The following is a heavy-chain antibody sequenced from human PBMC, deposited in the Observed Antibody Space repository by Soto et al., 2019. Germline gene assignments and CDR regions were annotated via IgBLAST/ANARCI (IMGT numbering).Heavy chain of an antibody. CDR3: ARLSYYGSESYYMCYFDD. J-gene: IGHJ4*02. CDR1: GYSFTSYW. Sequence: PGESLKISCKGSGYSFTSYWIGWVRQMPGKGLEWMGIIYPGDSDTRYSPSFQGQVTISADKSISTAYLQWSSLKASDTAMYYCARLSYYGSESYYMCYFDDWGQGTPVTVSS. CDR2: IYPGDSDT. D-gene: IGHD3-10*01. V-gene: IGHV5-51*01.